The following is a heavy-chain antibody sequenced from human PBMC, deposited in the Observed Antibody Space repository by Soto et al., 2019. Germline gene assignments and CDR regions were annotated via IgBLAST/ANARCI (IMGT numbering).Heavy chain of an antibody. CDR2: ISGSGGTT. CDR1: GFTFENYA. J-gene: IGHJ6*02. V-gene: IGHV3-23*01. CDR3: AKDSSAIFGVPAWEYYDMDV. Sequence: GGSLRLSCVASGFTFENYAMSWVRQAPGKGLEWVSAISGSGGTTYYSDSVKGRFTISRDNSKNTVYLQMNDLRVEDAAEYFCAKDSSAIFGVPAWEYYDMDVWGQGTMGTFSS. D-gene: IGHD3-3*01.